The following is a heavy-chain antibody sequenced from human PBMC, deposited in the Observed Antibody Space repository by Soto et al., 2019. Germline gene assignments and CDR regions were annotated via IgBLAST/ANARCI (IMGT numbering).Heavy chain of an antibody. CDR3: ARDLRFLEGLYYYYGMDV. CDR2: ISYDGSNK. CDR1: GFTFSSYA. V-gene: IGHV3-30-3*01. D-gene: IGHD3-3*01. J-gene: IGHJ6*02. Sequence: PGGSLRLSCAASGFTFSSYAMHWVRQAPGKGLEWVAVISYDGSNKYYADSVKGRFTISRDNSKNTLYLQMNSLRAEDTAVYYCARDLRFLEGLYYYYGMDVWGQGTTVTV.